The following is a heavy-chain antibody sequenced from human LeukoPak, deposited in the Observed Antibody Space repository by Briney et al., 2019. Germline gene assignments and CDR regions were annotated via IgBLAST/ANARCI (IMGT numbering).Heavy chain of an antibody. CDR2: ISYDGSNK. D-gene: IGHD3-10*01. Sequence: GGSLRLSCAASGFTFSSYAMHWVRQAPGKGLEWVAVISYDGSNKYYADSVKGRFTISRDNSENTLYLQMNSLRAEDTAVYYCARDRRISGWYFDLWGRGTLVTVSS. CDR1: GFTFSSYA. V-gene: IGHV3-30*04. CDR3: ARDRRISGWYFDL. J-gene: IGHJ2*01.